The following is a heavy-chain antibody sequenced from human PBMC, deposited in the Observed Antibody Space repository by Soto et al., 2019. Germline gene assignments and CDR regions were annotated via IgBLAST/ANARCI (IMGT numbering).Heavy chain of an antibody. V-gene: IGHV4-39*01. CDR3: ARHQAYGDYGLHYY. D-gene: IGHD4-17*01. Sequence: QLQLQESGPGLVKPSETLSLTCTVSGGSISSSSYYWGWIRKPPGKGLEWIGSIYYSGSTYYNPSLKSRVTISVDTSKNQFSLKLSSVTAADTAVYYCARHQAYGDYGLHYYWGQGTLVTVSS. CDR1: GGSISSSSYY. CDR2: IYYSGST. J-gene: IGHJ4*02.